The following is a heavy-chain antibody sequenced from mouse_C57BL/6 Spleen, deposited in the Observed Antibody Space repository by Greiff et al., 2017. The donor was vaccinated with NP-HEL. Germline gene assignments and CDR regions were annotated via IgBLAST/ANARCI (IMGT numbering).Heavy chain of an antibody. D-gene: IGHD2-14*01. CDR2: INPGSGGT. J-gene: IGHJ3*01. CDR1: GYAFTNYL. V-gene: IGHV1-54*01. CDR3: ARKGAGGTSAY. Sequence: QVQLKQSGAELVRPGTSVKVSCKASGYAFTNYLIEWVKQRPGQGLEWIGVINPGSGGTNYNEKFKGKATLTADKASSTAYMQLSSLTSEDSAVYFCARKGAGGTSAYWGQRTLVTVSA.